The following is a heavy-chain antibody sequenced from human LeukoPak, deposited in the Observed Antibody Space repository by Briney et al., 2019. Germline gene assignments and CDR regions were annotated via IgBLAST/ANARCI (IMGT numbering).Heavy chain of an antibody. V-gene: IGHV3-21*06. D-gene: IGHD3-10*01. CDR1: GFTFSDYS. CDR2: ISYRSTYI. J-gene: IGHJ4*02. CDR3: ARGLAGSGSGWFDY. Sequence: PGGSLRLSCTASGFTFSDYSMNWVRQAPGKGLEWVSSISYRSTYIYYADSVKGRFTISRDNAKNSLYLQMNSLRAEDTAVYYCARGLAGSGSGWFDYWGQGTLVTVSS.